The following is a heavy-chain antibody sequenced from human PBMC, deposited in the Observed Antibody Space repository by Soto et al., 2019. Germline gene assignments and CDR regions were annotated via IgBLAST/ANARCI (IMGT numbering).Heavy chain of an antibody. J-gene: IGHJ3*02. CDR3: AKFDSSSSAFDI. V-gene: IGHV3-43D*03. CDR1: GFTFDDYA. Sequence: GESLKISCAASGFTFDDYAMHWVRQAPGKGLEWVSLISWDGGSTYYADSVKGRFTISRDNSKNSLYLQMNSLRAEDTALYYCAKFDSSSSAFDIWGQGTMVTVSS. D-gene: IGHD6-6*01. CDR2: ISWDGGST.